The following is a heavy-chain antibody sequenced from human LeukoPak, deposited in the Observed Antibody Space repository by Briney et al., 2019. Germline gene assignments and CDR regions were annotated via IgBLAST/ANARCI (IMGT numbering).Heavy chain of an antibody. V-gene: IGHV4-61*02. CDR1: GGSISSGSYY. CDR2: IYTSGST. Sequence: KTSETLSLTCTVSGGSISSGSYYWSWIRQPAGKGLEWIGRIYTSGSTNYNPSLKSRVTISVDTSKNQFSLKLSSVTAADTAVYYCARERTRGYNNRYYMDVWGKGTTVTVSS. CDR3: ARERTRGYNNRYYMDV. J-gene: IGHJ6*03. D-gene: IGHD5-24*01.